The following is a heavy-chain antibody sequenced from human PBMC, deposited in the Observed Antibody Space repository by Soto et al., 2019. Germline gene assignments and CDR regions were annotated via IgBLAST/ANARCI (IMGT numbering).Heavy chain of an antibody. CDR3: ASLGRHG. CDR1: GFTFSNAW. J-gene: IGHJ6*02. Sequence: GGSLRLSCAASGFTFSNAWMSWVRQAPGKGPEWVANIKEDGSEKNYVDSVKGRFTISRDNAKNSLYLQMNSLRAEDTAVYYCASLGRHGWGQGTTVTVSS. CDR2: IKEDGSEK. V-gene: IGHV3-7*01. D-gene: IGHD3-16*01.